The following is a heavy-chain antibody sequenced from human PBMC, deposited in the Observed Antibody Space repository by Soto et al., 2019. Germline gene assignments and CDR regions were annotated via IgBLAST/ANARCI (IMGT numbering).Heavy chain of an antibody. CDR3: ATEGGSEQFGQFNY. J-gene: IGHJ4*02. CDR2: IQYDGYIK. D-gene: IGHD6-6*01. CDR1: GFTFSSYG. Sequence: GGSLRLSCAASGFTFSSYGMHWVRQAPGKGLEWVALIQYDGYIKNFAESFKGRFIISRDNSKNTLYLQMNSLRTEDTAVYYCATEGGSEQFGQFNYWGQGTLVTVSS. V-gene: IGHV3-30*02.